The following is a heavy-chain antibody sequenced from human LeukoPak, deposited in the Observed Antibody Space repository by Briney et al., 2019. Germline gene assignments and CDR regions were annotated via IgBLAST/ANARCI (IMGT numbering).Heavy chain of an antibody. V-gene: IGHV4-59*12. CDR2: VSYSGSP. D-gene: IGHD5-12*01. J-gene: IGHJ3*02. CDR1: GGSISSYY. CDR3: ARGPSGLRSPFNT. Sequence: PSETLSLTCTVSGGSISSYYWSWIRQPPGKGLEWIGSVSYSGSPYYNPSLTSRATISVDTSRNQVSLKLTSVTAADTAVYYCARGPSGLRSPFNTWGQGTTVTVSS.